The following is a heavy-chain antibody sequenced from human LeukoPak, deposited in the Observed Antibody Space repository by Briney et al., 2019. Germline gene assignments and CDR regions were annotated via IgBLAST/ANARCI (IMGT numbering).Heavy chain of an antibody. CDR3: ASDIASDYYGSGSFDY. V-gene: IGHV3-33*01. Sequence: GRSLRLSCAASGFTFSSYGMHWVRQAPGKGLEWVAVIWYDGSNKYYADSVKGRFTISRDNSKNTLYLQMNSLRAEDTAVYYCASDIASDYYGSGSFDYWGQGTLVTVSS. CDR2: IWYDGSNK. J-gene: IGHJ4*02. D-gene: IGHD3-10*01. CDR1: GFTFSSYG.